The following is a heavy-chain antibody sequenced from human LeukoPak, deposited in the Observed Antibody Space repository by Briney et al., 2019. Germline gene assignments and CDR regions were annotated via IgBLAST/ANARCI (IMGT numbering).Heavy chain of an antibody. CDR2: VSDNGCTI. Sequence: GGSLRLSCVISGFSFTDYAIHWVRQAPGKGLEYVSAVSDNGCTIYYAISVKGRFTISRDNSKNTVYFQMGSLRPEDMGVYYCARGQRTPPDYFDYWGQGTLVTVSS. D-gene: IGHD1-1*01. CDR3: ARGQRTPPDYFDY. J-gene: IGHJ4*02. CDR1: GFSFTDYA. V-gene: IGHV3-64*01.